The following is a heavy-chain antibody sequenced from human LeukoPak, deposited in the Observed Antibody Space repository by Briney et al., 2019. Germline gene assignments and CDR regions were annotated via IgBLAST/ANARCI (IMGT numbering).Heavy chain of an antibody. CDR1: GFTFSSYG. CDR3: AKDRGSSSPVDY. V-gene: IGHV3-30*18. J-gene: IGHJ4*02. Sequence: GGSLRLSCAASGFTFSSYGMHWVRQAPGKGLEWVAVISYDGSNKYYADSVKGRFTISRDNSKNTLYLQMNSLRVEDTAVYYCAKDRGSSSPVDYWGQGTLVTVSS. CDR2: ISYDGSNK. D-gene: IGHD6-13*01.